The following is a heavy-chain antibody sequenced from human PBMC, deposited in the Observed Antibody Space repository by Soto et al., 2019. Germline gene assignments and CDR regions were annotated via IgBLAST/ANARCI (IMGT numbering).Heavy chain of an antibody. D-gene: IGHD3-16*01. Sequence: EVQLVESGGGLVKPGGSLRLSCAASGFTFSNAWMNWVRQAPGKGLEWVGRIKSKTDGGTTDYAAPVKGRFTISRDDSKNTLYLQMNSLKTEDTAVYFCTTEARTFMITPEYWGQGTLVTVSS. CDR2: IKSKTDGGTT. CDR3: TTEARTFMITPEY. V-gene: IGHV3-15*07. CDR1: GFTFSNAW. J-gene: IGHJ4*02.